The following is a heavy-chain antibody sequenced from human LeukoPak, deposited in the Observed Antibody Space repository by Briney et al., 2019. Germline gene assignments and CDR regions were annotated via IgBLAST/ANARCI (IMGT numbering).Heavy chain of an antibody. CDR1: GFTFSDHY. CDR3: ERDLQVASCGDDCFPHWYFDL. V-gene: IGHV3-11*01. CDR2: ISRNSSNI. D-gene: IGHD2-21*02. Sequence: PGGSLRLSCAASGFTFSDHYLSWIRQAPGKGLEWVSYISRNSSNIDYADSVKGRFTISKDNAQDSLYLEMNSLRVEDTAVYYCERDLQVASCGDDCFPHWYFDLWGRGTLVTVSS. J-gene: IGHJ2*01.